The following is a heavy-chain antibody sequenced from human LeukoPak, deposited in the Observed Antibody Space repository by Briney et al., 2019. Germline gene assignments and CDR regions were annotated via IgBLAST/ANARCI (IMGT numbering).Heavy chain of an antibody. CDR1: GYTSTSYY. J-gene: IGHJ4*02. V-gene: IGHV1-46*01. CDR3: ARIVVVTAIWDYFDY. D-gene: IGHD2-21*02. Sequence: ASVKVSCKASGYTSTSYYMHWVRQAPGQGLEWMGIINPSGGSTSYAQKFQGRVTMTRDTSTSTVYMELSSLRSEDTAVYYCARIVVVTAIWDYFDYWGQGTLVTVSS. CDR2: INPSGGST.